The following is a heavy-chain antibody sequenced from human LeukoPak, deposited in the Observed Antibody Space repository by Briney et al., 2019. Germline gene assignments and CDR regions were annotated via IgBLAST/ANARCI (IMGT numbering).Heavy chain of an antibody. CDR3: ARDGYNREFDP. Sequence: SETLSLTCAVYGGSFSGYYWSWIRQPPGKGLEWIGEINHSGSTNYNPSLKSRVTISVDTSKNQFSLKLSSVTAADTAVYYCARDGYNREFDPWGQGTLVTVSS. D-gene: IGHD5-24*01. V-gene: IGHV4-34*01. J-gene: IGHJ5*02. CDR2: INHSGST. CDR1: GGSFSGYY.